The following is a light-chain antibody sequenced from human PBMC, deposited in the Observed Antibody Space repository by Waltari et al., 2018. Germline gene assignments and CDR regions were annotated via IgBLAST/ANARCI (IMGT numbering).Light chain of an antibody. CDR1: SSNIGSNT. CDR3: AAWDDSLNGLWV. V-gene: IGLV1-44*01. CDR2: NNN. Sequence: QSVLTQPPSASGTPGQRVTISCSGSSSNIGSNTVNWYQQLPGTAPKLLIYNNNQRPSGVPNRFSGSKSGTSASLAISGLQSEDEANYDCAAWDDSLNGLWVFGGGTKLTVL. J-gene: IGLJ3*02.